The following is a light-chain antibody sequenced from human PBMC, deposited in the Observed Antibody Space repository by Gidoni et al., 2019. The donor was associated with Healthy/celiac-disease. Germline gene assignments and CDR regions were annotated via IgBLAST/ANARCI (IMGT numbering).Light chain of an antibody. CDR3: QQYGSSPPWT. Sequence: MVLTKSPGTLSLSTGERATLSCRASQSVSSSYLAWYQRKPGQAPRLLIFGASSRATGIPARFSVSGSWTDFTLTISRLEPEDFAVYYCQQYGSSPPWTFGQGTKVEIK. V-gene: IGKV3-20*01. CDR2: GAS. CDR1: QSVSSSY. J-gene: IGKJ1*01.